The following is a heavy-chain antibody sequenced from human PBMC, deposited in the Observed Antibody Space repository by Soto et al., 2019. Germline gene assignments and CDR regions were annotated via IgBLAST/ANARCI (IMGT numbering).Heavy chain of an antibody. Sequence: QVQLVESGGGVVQPGRSVRLSCAASGFTFSSFGMHWVRQAPGKGLEGVAIISYDGSNRYYGDSVQGRITISRDNSKNTVYLEMSSLRVEDTAVYYCAKGGVPAGMPGYYYMAVWGKGIAVNFSS. CDR1: GFTFSSFG. CDR2: ISYDGSNR. D-gene: IGHD2-2*01. V-gene: IGHV3-30*18. CDR3: AKGGVPAGMPGYYYMAV. J-gene: IGHJ6*03.